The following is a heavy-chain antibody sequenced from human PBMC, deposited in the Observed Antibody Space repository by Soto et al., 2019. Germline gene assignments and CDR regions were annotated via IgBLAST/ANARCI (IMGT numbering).Heavy chain of an antibody. CDR3: ARCLLHLAKYYYYGMDV. D-gene: IGHD2-8*01. CDR1: GGTFSSYA. V-gene: IGHV1-69*01. CDR2: IIPIFGTA. J-gene: IGHJ6*02. Sequence: QVQLVQSGAEVKKPGSSVKVSCKASGGTFSSYAISWVRQAPGQGLEWMGGIIPIFGTANYAQKFQGRVTITADESTSTAYMELSSLRSEDTAVYYGARCLLHLAKYYYYGMDVWGQGTTVTVSS.